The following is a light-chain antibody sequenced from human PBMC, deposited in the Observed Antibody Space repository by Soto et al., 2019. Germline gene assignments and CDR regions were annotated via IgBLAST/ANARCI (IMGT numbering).Light chain of an antibody. Sequence: QSVLTQPASVSGSPGQSITISCTGTSSDVGGYIYVSRYQQHPGKAPKLMIYDVTSRPSGVSYRFSGSKSGNTASLTISGLQAEDEADYYCSSYTTSSSYVFGTGTKSPS. CDR2: DVT. CDR3: SSYTTSSSYV. V-gene: IGLV2-14*01. CDR1: SSDVGGYIY. J-gene: IGLJ1*01.